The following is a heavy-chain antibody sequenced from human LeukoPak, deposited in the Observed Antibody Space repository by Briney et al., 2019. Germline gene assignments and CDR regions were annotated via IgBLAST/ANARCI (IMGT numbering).Heavy chain of an antibody. J-gene: IGHJ5*02. D-gene: IGHD3-10*01. CDR1: GFTFSDYY. CDR2: ISSSSSYT. V-gene: IGHV3-11*06. CDR3: ARVGGVLWFGELDWFDP. Sequence: GGSLRLSCAASGFTFSDYYMSWIRQAPGKGLEWVSYISSSSSYTNYADSVKGRFTISRDNAKNSLYLQMNSLRAEDTAVYYCARVGGVLWFGELDWFDPWGQGTLVTASS.